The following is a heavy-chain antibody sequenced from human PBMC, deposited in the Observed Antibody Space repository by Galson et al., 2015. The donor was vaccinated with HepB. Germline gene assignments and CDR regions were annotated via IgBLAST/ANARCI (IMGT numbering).Heavy chain of an antibody. CDR1: GGTFSSYA. CDR3: ARELGGTGTSYREANWFDP. CDR2: IIPIFGTA. Sequence: SVKVSCKASGGTFSSYAISWVRQAPGQGLEWMGGIIPIFGTANYAQKFQGRVTITADESTSTAYMELSSLRSEDTAVYYCARELGGTGTSYREANWFDPWGQGTLVTVSS. V-gene: IGHV1-69*13. D-gene: IGHD1-1*01. J-gene: IGHJ5*02.